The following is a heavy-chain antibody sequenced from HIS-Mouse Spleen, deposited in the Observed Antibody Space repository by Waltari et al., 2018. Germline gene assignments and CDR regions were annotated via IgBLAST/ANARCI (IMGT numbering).Heavy chain of an antibody. CDR1: GGSISSSSYY. CDR2: IYYSGST. D-gene: IGHD2-21*02. CDR3: ARKRTASGWFDP. V-gene: IGHV4-39*01. J-gene: IGHJ5*02. Sequence: QLQLQESGPGLVKPSETLSLTCTVSGGSISSSSYYWGWIRQPPGKGLDGIGSIYYSGSTYYNPALKSRGTISVDTSKNQFSLKLSSVTAADTAVYYCARKRTASGWFDPWGQGTLVTVSS.